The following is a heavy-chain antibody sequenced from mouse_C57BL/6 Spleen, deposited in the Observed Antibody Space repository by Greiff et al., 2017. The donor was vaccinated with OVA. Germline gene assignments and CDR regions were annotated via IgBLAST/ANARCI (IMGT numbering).Heavy chain of an antibody. CDR1: GYTFTDYE. V-gene: IGHV1-15*01. Sequence: QVQLKESGAELVRPGASVTLSCKASGYTFTDYEMHWVKQTPVHGLEWIGAIDPETGGTAYNQKFKGKAILTADKSSSTAYMELRSLTSEDSAVYYCTRWGLLAWFAYWGQGTLVTVSA. CDR3: TRWGLLAWFAY. D-gene: IGHD2-3*01. CDR2: IDPETGGT. J-gene: IGHJ3*01.